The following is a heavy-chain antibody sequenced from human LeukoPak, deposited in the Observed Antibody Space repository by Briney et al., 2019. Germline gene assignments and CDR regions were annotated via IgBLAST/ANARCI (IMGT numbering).Heavy chain of an antibody. Sequence: PGGSLRLSCAASGFTFSSYSMNWVRQAPGKGLEWVSSISSSSSYIYYADSVKGRFTISRDNAKNSLYLQVNSLRAEDTAVYYCARAGRGTDAFDIWGQGIMVTVSS. CDR2: ISSSSSYI. V-gene: IGHV3-21*01. CDR3: ARAGRGTDAFDI. CDR1: GFTFSSYS. J-gene: IGHJ3*02.